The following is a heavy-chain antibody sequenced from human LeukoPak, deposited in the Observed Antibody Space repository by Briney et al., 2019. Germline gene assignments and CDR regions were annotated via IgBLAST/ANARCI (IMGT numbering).Heavy chain of an antibody. D-gene: IGHD2-21*01. J-gene: IGHJ3*02. CDR1: GYSISSSNW. CDR3: ARNLDCGGDCFNDAFGI. CDR2: IYYSGST. V-gene: IGHV4-28*01. Sequence: SETLSLTCAVSGYSISSSNWWGWIRQPPGKGLEWIGYIYYSGSTYYNPSLKSRVTMSVDTSKNQFSLKLSSVTAVDTAVYYCARNLDCGGDCFNDAFGIWGRGTMVTVSS.